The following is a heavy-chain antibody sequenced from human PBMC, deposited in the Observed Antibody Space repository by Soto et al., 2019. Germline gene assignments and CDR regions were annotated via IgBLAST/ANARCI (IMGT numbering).Heavy chain of an antibody. J-gene: IGHJ3*02. CDR3: AKGGSLVRVRSGAFDI. CDR2: ISGSGGST. CDR1: GFTFSSYA. Sequence: GGSLGLSCAASGFTFSSYAMSWVRQAPGKGLEWVSAISGSGGSTYYADSVKGRFTISRDNSKNTLYLQMNSLRAEDTAVYYCAKGGSLVRVRSGAFDIWGQGTMVTVSS. V-gene: IGHV3-23*01. D-gene: IGHD3-10*01.